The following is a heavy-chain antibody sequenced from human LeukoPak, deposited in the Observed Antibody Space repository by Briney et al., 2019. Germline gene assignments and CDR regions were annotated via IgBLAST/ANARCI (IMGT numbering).Heavy chain of an antibody. D-gene: IGHD1-26*01. CDR3: ARTVGDTGAFDI. J-gene: IGHJ3*02. Sequence: ASVKVSCKASGYTFINYGLTWVRQAPGQGFEWMGWISAYTGSTNYSQKLQGRVTMPTDPSTSTAYMDLRSLRSEDTAVYYCARTVGDTGAFDIWGQGTMVTVSS. CDR2: ISAYTGST. CDR1: GYTFINYG. V-gene: IGHV1-18*01.